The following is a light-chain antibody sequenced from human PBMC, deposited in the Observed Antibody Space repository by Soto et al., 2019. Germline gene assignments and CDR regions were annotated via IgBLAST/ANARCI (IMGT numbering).Light chain of an antibody. V-gene: IGKV1-6*01. CDR3: LQDYTFPYT. CDR1: QAIRED. CDR2: AAY. Sequence: AIQMTQSPSSLSASVGDRVTITCRASQAIREDLSWYQQKPGKAPTVLISAAYTLESGVPLRFSGSGSGIDFTLTISSLQPEDVATYYCLQDYTFPYTFGQGTKLEIK. J-gene: IGKJ2*01.